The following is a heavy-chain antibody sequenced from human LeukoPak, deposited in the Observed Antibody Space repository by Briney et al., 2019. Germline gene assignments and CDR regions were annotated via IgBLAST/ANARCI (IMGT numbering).Heavy chain of an antibody. CDR2: IYYSGST. CDR3: ARHGGGSAYHYYGLDV. J-gene: IGHJ6*02. Sequence: PSETLSLTCTVSGGSISTYYWSWIRQPPGKGLEWIGYIYYSGSTNYSPSLKSRVTISVDTSKNQFSLKLSSVTAADTAVYYCARHGGGSAYHYYGLDVWGQGTTVTVSS. D-gene: IGHD2-15*01. CDR1: GGSISTYY. V-gene: IGHV4-59*08.